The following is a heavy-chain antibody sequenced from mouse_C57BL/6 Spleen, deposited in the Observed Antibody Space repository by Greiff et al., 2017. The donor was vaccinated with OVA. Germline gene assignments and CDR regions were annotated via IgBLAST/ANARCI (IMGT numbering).Heavy chain of an antibody. CDR3: ARSGYDYSWFAY. V-gene: IGHV1-52*01. D-gene: IGHD2-4*01. CDR2: IDPSDSET. Sequence: QVQLQQPGAELVRPGSSVKLSCKASGYTFTSYWMHWVKQRPIQGLEWIGNIDPSDSETHYNQKFKDKATLTVDKSSSTAYMQLSSLTSEDSAVYYCARSGYDYSWFAYWGQGTLVTVSA. CDR1: GYTFTSYW. J-gene: IGHJ3*01.